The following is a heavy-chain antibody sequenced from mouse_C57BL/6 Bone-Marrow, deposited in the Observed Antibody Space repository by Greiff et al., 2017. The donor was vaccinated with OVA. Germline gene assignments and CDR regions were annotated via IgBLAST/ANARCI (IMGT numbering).Heavy chain of an antibody. CDR2: IYPGDGDT. CDR3: ARLLRHWFAY. Sequence: VQLVESGPELVKPGASVKISCKASGYAFSSSWMNWVKQRPGKGLEWIGRIYPGDGDTTYNGKFKGKATLTADKSSSAAYMQLSSLTSEDSAVYVCARLLRHWFAYWDQGTRVTVSA. V-gene: IGHV1-82*01. D-gene: IGHD1-2*01. J-gene: IGHJ3*01. CDR1: GYAFSSSW.